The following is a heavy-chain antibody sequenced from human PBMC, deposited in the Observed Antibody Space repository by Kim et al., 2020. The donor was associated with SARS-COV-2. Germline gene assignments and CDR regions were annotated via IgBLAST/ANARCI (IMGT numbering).Heavy chain of an antibody. J-gene: IGHJ4*02. CDR1: GGSITSYY. CDR2: IFYTGSI. V-gene: IGHV4-59*13. Sequence: SETLSPTCTVSGGSITSYYWSWIRQPPGKGLEWIGYIFYTGSIDYNPSLRGRVTISVDTSKNQFSLKLSSVTAADTAVYYCARVFTDYDILTGYYEPTYYFDFWGQGTLVTVSS. D-gene: IGHD3-9*01. CDR3: ARVFTDYDILTGYYEPTYYFDF.